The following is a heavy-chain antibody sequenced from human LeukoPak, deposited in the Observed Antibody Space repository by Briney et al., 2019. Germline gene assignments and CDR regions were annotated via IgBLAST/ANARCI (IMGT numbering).Heavy chain of an antibody. CDR2: ITGSGGNT. Sequence: PGASLRLSCAASGFTFSNYAMSWVRQAPGNGLEWVSAITGSGGNTYYADSVKGRFTVSRDNSKSTLYLQMNSLRAEDTALYYCAKWGDYDVLTGYYVPDYWGQGTLVTVSS. J-gene: IGHJ4*02. D-gene: IGHD3-9*01. CDR3: AKWGDYDVLTGYYVPDY. V-gene: IGHV3-23*01. CDR1: GFTFSNYA.